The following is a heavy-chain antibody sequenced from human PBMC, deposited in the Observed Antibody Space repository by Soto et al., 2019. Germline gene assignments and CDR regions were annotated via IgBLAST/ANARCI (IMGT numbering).Heavy chain of an antibody. D-gene: IGHD1-26*01. CDR3: AKTRGSHLDYYDY. V-gene: IGHV3-23*01. CDR2: ISGSGGNT. Sequence: EVQLLESGGGLVQPGGSLRLSCAASGFTFGIYALSWVRQAPGKGLEWVSGISGSGGNTYYADSVKGRFTISRDNSKNTLYLQLNGMTAEDTAVYYCAKTRGSHLDYYDYWGQGTLVTVSS. J-gene: IGHJ4*02. CDR1: GFTFGIYA.